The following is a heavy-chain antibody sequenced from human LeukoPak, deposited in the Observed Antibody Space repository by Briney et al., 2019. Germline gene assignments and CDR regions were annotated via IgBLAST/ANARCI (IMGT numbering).Heavy chain of an antibody. J-gene: IGHJ4*02. CDR1: GFTFSVFA. D-gene: IGHD3-22*01. V-gene: IGHV3-49*04. Sequence: PGRSLRVSCTTSGFTFSVFAINWVRQAPGKGLEWVGLIRSSPNGATTEYAASVKGRFTISRDDSKNIAYLQMNSLKSEDTAVYYCTRNYNTQDFDYWGQGILVTVSS. CDR3: TRNYNTQDFDY. CDR2: IRSSPNGATT.